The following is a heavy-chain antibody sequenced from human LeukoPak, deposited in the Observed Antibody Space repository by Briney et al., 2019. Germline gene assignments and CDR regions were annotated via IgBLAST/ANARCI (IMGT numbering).Heavy chain of an antibody. CDR1: GFTFSSYG. Sequence: GGSLRLSCAASGFTFSSYGMHWVRQAPGKGLEWVALIWYDGNNKYYADSVKGRFTMSRDNSKSTLYLQLNSLRAEDTAVYYCARQHCSGGDCYFFDWGQGTLVTVST. D-gene: IGHD2-15*01. V-gene: IGHV3-33*01. CDR3: ARQHCSGGDCYFFD. CDR2: IWYDGNNK. J-gene: IGHJ4*02.